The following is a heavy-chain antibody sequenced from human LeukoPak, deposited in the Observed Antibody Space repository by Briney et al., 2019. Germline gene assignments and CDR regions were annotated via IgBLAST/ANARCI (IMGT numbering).Heavy chain of an antibody. CDR3: ARANSNYDFAY. CDR2: IYSGGST. V-gene: IGHV3-66*01. J-gene: IGHJ4*02. D-gene: IGHD4-4*01. CDR1: GFTVSSNY. Sequence: GGSLRLSCAASGFTVSSNYMSWVRQAPGKGLGWVSGIYSGGSTYYADSVKGRFTISRDNSKNTLYLQLTSLRAEDTAVYYCARANSNYDFAYWGQGTLVTVSS.